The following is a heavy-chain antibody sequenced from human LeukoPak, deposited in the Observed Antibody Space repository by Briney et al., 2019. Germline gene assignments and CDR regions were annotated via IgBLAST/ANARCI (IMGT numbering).Heavy chain of an antibody. CDR1: GHTFTGYY. D-gene: IGHD3-10*01. CDR2: INPNSGGT. CDR3: ARANGSGSYYNIYWFDP. V-gene: IGHV1-2*02. Sequence: ASVKVSCKASGHTFTGYYMHWVRRAPGQGLEWMGWINPNSGGTNYAQKFQGRVTMTRDTSISTAYMELSRLRSDDTAVYYCARANGSGSYYNIYWFDPWGQGTLVTVSS. J-gene: IGHJ5*02.